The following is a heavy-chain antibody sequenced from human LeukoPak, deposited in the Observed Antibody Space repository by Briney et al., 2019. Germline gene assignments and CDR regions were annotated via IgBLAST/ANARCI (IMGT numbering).Heavy chain of an antibody. CDR1: GYTFTGYY. J-gene: IGHJ6*02. V-gene: IGHV1-69*13. Sequence: SVKVSCKASGYTFTGYYMHWVRQAPGQGLEWMGGIIPIFGTANYAQKFQGRVTITADESTSTAYMELSSLRSEDTAVYYCASREQWLVPAYGMDVWGQGTTVTVSS. CDR2: IIPIFGTA. CDR3: ASREQWLVPAYGMDV. D-gene: IGHD6-19*01.